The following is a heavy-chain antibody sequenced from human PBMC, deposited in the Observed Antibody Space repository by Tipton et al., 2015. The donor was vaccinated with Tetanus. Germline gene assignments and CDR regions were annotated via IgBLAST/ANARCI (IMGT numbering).Heavy chain of an antibody. CDR2: IYYSGST. V-gene: IGHV4-39*01. Sequence: GLVKPSETLSLTCTVSGGSISSSNYYWGWIRQPPGKGLEWIGRIYYSGSTSYSPSLKSRVTISVDTSKNQFSLELNSVTAADTAVYYCARRGGDFLTGYYDSWGQGTLVTVSS. CDR1: GGSISSSNYY. D-gene: IGHD3-9*01. J-gene: IGHJ4*02. CDR3: ARRGGDFLTGYYDS.